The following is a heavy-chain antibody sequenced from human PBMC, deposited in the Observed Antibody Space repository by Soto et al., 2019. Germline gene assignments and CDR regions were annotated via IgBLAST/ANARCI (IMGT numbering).Heavy chain of an antibody. J-gene: IGHJ6*02. Sequence: QLQLQESGPGLVKPSETLSLTCTVSGGSISSSGYYWGWVRQPPGRGLEWIGYIYYGGSPYYNPSLTSRVTISVDTSKNQFSLNLSSVTAADTAVYYCAVPAASVAGASGTYYYYGMDVWGQGTTVTVSS. CDR3: AVPAASVAGASGTYYYYGMDV. CDR1: GGSISSSGYY. CDR2: IYYGGSP. D-gene: IGHD6-19*01. V-gene: IGHV4-39*01.